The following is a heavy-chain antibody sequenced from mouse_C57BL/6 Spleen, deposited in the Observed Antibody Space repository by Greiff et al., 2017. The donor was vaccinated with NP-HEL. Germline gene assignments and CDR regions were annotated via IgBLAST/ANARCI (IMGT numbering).Heavy chain of an antibody. CDR3: ARAYPYYAMDY. D-gene: IGHD2-10*01. V-gene: IGHV5-16*01. J-gene: IGHJ4*01. CDR1: GFTFSDYY. CDR2: INYDGSST. Sequence: EVKLVESEGGLVQPGSSMKLSCTASGFTFSDYYMAWVRQVPEKGLEWVANINYDGSSTYYLDSLKSRFIISRDNAKNILYLQMSSLKSEDTATYYCARAYPYYAMDYWGQGTSVTVSS.